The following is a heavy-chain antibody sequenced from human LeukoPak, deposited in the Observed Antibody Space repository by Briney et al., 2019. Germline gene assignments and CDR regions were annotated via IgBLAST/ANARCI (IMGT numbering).Heavy chain of an antibody. J-gene: IGHJ4*02. CDR1: GFSFSSYG. CDR2: IRYDGSNK. CDR3: AKGPYGSGSYYFGEIDY. V-gene: IGHV3-30*02. Sequence: GGSLRLSCAASGFSFSSYGMHWVRQAPGKGLEWVAFIRYDGSNKYYADSVKGRFTISRDNSKNTLYLQMNSLRAEDTAVYYCAKGPYGSGSYYFGEIDYWGQGTLVTVSS. D-gene: IGHD3-10*01.